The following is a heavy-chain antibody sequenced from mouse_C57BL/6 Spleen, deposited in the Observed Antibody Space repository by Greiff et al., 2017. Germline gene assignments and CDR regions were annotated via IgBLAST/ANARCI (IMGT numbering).Heavy chain of an antibody. Sequence: VQLQESGPGLVAPSQSLSITCTVSGFSLTSYAISWVRQPPGKGLEWLGVIWTGGGTNYNSALKSRLSISKDNSKSQVFLKMNSLQTDDTARYYCARVSFYGKVFYYFDYWGQGTTLTVSS. J-gene: IGHJ2*01. CDR1: GFSLTSYA. CDR2: IWTGGGT. V-gene: IGHV2-9-1*01. CDR3: ARVSFYGKVFYYFDY. D-gene: IGHD2-10*01.